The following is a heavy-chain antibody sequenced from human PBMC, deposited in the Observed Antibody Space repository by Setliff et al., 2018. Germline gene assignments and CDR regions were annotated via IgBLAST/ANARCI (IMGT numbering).Heavy chain of an antibody. CDR2: IYFTGNT. V-gene: IGHV4-39*07. CDR1: GGTISSGDYY. Sequence: PSETLSLPCPVSGGTISSGDYYWSWIRQPPGKGLEWIGSIYFTGNTYYNPSLKSRVTVSVNTSRNQFSRTLNSVTAGDTAVYYWARVKVDTAWGDGFDVWGQGTLVTVSS. J-gene: IGHJ3*01. CDR3: ARVKVDTAWGDGFDV. D-gene: IGHD5-18*01.